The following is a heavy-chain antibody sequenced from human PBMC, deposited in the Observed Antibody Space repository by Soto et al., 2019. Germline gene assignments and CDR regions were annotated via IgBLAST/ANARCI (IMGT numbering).Heavy chain of an antibody. CDR3: AKDRVIQLLPIWPDP. CDR1: GFSFNKHG. CDR2: VSSDGSNQ. J-gene: IGHJ5*02. Sequence: PGGSLRLSCAASGFSFNKHGMHWVRQAPGKGLEWVAYVSSDGSNQYYADSVKGRFTISRDNSKSTLSLQLDSLRVDDTAVYYCAKDRVIQLLPIWPDPWGQGTLVTVSS. V-gene: IGHV3-30*18. D-gene: IGHD2-2*01.